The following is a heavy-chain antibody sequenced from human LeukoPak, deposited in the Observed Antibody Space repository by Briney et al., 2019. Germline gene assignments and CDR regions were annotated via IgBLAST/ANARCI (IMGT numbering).Heavy chain of an antibody. Sequence: PSETLSLTCTVSGGSISTYYWSWVRQPPGKGLEWIGYVYYSGSTNYNPSLKSRVTISVDTSTNQSSLKVTSVTTADTAVYYCARCVSSSWYGDFQHWGEGGLVIVSS. CDR3: ARCVSSSWYGDFQH. CDR2: VYYSGST. J-gene: IGHJ1*01. V-gene: IGHV4-59*01. D-gene: IGHD6-13*01. CDR1: GGSISTYY.